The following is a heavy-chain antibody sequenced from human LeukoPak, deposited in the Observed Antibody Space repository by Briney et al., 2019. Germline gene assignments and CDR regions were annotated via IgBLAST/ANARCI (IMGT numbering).Heavy chain of an antibody. Sequence: GGSLRLSCAASGFTFSSYWMSWVRQAPGKGLEWVANIKQDGSEKYYVDSVKGRFTISRDNAKNSLYLQMNSLRAEDTAVYYCARVERGKKEIYDYWGQGTLVTVSS. CDR3: ARVERGKKEIYDY. CDR2: IKQDGSEK. V-gene: IGHV3-7*01. D-gene: IGHD3-10*01. CDR1: GFTFSSYW. J-gene: IGHJ4*02.